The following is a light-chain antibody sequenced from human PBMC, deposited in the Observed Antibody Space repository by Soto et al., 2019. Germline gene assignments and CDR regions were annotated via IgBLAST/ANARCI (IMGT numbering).Light chain of an antibody. CDR2: GAS. V-gene: IGKV3-20*01. Sequence: EILLTQSPSTLSLSPGEGVTLSCRASQSVTVNSLAWYQQKPGQAPSLLIYGASSRATGIPDRFSGSGSGTDFTLTIIRLEPEDFAVYYCQQYGGSPPWTFGQGTKVDIK. CDR1: QSVTVNS. CDR3: QQYGGSPPWT. J-gene: IGKJ1*01.